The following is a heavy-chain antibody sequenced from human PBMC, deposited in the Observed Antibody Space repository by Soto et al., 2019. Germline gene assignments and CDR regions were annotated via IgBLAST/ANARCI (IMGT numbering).Heavy chain of an antibody. Sequence: PSETLSLTCTVSVGSVSSGSYYWSWIGQPPGKGLEWIGYIYYSWSTNYNPSLKSRVTISVDTSKNQFSPKLSSVTAADPAVYYCASGTSYRYGDYERTDYWGQGTLVTVSS. CDR3: ASGTSYRYGDYERTDY. V-gene: IGHV4-61*01. CDR2: IYYSWST. CDR1: VGSVSSGSYY. D-gene: IGHD4-17*01. J-gene: IGHJ4*02.